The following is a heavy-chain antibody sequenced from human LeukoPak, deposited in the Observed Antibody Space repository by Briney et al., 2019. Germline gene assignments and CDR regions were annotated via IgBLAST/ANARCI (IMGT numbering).Heavy chain of an antibody. CDR2: IYSGGST. V-gene: IGHV3-66*01. CDR1: GSTVSSNN. CDR3: ARDRRSGSYFGY. D-gene: IGHD3-10*01. J-gene: IGHJ4*02. Sequence: GGSLRLPGAASGSTVSSNNMGWAPQAPGKGRGWVSVIYSGGSTYYADCVKGRFTISRDNSKNTLYLQMNSLRAEDTAVYYCARDRRSGSYFGYWGQGTLVTVSS.